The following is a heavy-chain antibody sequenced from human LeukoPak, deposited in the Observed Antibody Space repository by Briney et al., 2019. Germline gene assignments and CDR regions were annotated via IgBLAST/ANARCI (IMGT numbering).Heavy chain of an antibody. CDR2: ISYDGSNK. CDR3: ARRGGGQGYGMDV. Sequence: PGGSLRLSCAASGFTFSSYWMSWVRQAPGKGLEWVAVISYDGSNKYYAGSVKGRFTISRDNSKNTLDLQMNGLRAEDTAVYYCARRGGGQGYGMDVWGQGTTVAVSS. CDR1: GFTFSSYW. V-gene: IGHV3-30*03. D-gene: IGHD6-25*01. J-gene: IGHJ6*02.